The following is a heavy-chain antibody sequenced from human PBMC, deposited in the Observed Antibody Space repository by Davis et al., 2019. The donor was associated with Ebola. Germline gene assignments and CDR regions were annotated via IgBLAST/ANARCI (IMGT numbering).Heavy chain of an antibody. CDR2: LGTSADT. J-gene: IGHJ3*02. Sequence: PGGSLRLSCSASGFIFSTYVMSWVRQAPGKGLEWVSTLGTSADTYYAGSVKGRFTISRDNSKNTLYLQMNGLRVEDTAIYYCAKDTANIWFDIWGQGTMVTVSS. CDR3: AKDTANIWFDI. CDR1: GFIFSTYV. V-gene: IGHV3-23*01. D-gene: IGHD2-21*02.